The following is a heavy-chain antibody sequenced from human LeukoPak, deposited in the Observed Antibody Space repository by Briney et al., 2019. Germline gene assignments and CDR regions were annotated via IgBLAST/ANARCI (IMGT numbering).Heavy chain of an antibody. Sequence: GGSLRLSCVASGFTFSTYGMHWVRQAPGRGLEWVAFIRYDGTNQYITDSVKGRFTISRDNSENTLYLQMNSLRAEDTALYYCAKVEAPYYYGSGSYSAGSDPWGQGTLVTVSS. D-gene: IGHD3-10*01. J-gene: IGHJ5*02. CDR3: AKVEAPYYYGSGSYSAGSDP. CDR2: IRYDGTNQ. V-gene: IGHV3-30*02. CDR1: GFTFSTYG.